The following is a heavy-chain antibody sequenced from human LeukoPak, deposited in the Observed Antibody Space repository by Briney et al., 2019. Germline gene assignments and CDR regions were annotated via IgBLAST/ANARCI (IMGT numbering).Heavy chain of an antibody. CDR1: GGSISSSGYY. J-gene: IGHJ4*02. V-gene: IGHV4-39*01. Sequence: SETLSLTCTVSGGSISSSGYYWGWIRQPPGKGLEWIGGMYYTGRTYFNPSLKTRVTISVDTSKSQFSLKLTSVTAADTAVYFCARLTDYFHSSGSYDFDYWGQGTLVTVSS. CDR3: ARLTDYFHSSGSYDFDY. CDR2: MYYTGRT. D-gene: IGHD3-22*01.